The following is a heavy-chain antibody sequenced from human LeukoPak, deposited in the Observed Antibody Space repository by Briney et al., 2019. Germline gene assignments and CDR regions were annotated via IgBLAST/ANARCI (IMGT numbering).Heavy chain of an antibody. D-gene: IGHD1-26*01. CDR2: IYPGDSDT. Sequence: GAPLHISCKGSGYSFTSYWIGWVRQLPGKGLEWMGIIYPGDSDTRYSPSFQGHVTISADKSISTAYLQWSSLKASDTAMYYCARHDTGSYSTYWGQGTLVTVSS. CDR3: ARHDTGSYSTY. CDR1: GYSFTSYW. J-gene: IGHJ4*02. V-gene: IGHV5-51*01.